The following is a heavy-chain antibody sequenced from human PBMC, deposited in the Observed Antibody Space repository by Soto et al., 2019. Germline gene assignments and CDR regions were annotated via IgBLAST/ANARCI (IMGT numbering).Heavy chain of an antibody. CDR2: ISNDGSST. V-gene: IGHV3-74*01. Sequence: EVQLVESGGGLVQPGGSLRLSCVASGFTFSRCWMHWVRQAPGKGLVWVSSISNDGSSTSYADPVKGRFTISRDNAKNTLYLQMNSLRAEDTAVYYCARLPNKSPQNWGQGTLVIVSP. CDR1: GFTFSRCW. J-gene: IGHJ1*01. CDR3: ARLPNKSPQN.